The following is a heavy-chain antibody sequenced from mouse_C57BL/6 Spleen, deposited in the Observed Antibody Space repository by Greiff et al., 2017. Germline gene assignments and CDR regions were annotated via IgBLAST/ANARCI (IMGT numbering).Heavy chain of an antibody. CDR1: GFSSTSYA. D-gene: IGHD2-3*01. CDR3: AREENGGYYGGDMGD. V-gene: IGHV2-9-1*01. Sequence: VKLMESGPGLVAPSQRLSITCTVSGFSSTSYAISWVRQPPGKGLEWLGVIWTGGGTNYNSALKSRLSISKDNSKSHVFLKMNRLQTDDTARYYCAREENGGYYGGDMGDWGQGTSVTVSS. J-gene: IGHJ4*01. CDR2: IWTGGGT.